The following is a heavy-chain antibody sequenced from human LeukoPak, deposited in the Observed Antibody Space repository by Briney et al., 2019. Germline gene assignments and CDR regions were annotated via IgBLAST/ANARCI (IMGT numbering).Heavy chain of an antibody. Sequence: GASVKVSCKASGYTFTSYDINWVRQATGQGLEWMGWMNPNSGNTGYAQKFQGRVTITRNTSISTAYMELSSLRSEDTAVYYCARQGPTYYDSSGYYYAEDYYMDVWGKGTTVTVSS. D-gene: IGHD3-22*01. J-gene: IGHJ6*03. V-gene: IGHV1-8*03. CDR2: MNPNSGNT. CDR3: ARQGPTYYDSSGYYYAEDYYMDV. CDR1: GYTFTSYD.